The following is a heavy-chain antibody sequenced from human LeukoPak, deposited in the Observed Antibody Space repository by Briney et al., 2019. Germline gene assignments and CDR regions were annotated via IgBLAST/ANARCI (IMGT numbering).Heavy chain of an antibody. CDR1: GFTFSSYE. D-gene: IGHD4-23*01. CDR3: ARWLLGGNDYFDY. CDR2: MYYSGST. J-gene: IGHJ4*02. Sequence: GSLRLSCAASGFTFSSYEMNWVRQAPGKGLEWIGYMYYSGSTNYNPSLKSRVTISIDTSKNQFSLKLNSVTAADTAVYYCARWLLGGNDYFDYWGQGTLVTVSS. V-gene: IGHV4-59*01.